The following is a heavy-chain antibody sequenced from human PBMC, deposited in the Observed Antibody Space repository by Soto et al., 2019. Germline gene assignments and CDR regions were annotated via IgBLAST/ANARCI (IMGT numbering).Heavy chain of an antibody. D-gene: IGHD4-17*01. J-gene: IGHJ4*02. CDR1: GYMFTYYY. CDR2: INPNGGTT. V-gene: IGHV1-46*01. Sequence: ASVKVSCKASGYMFTYYYIHWVRQGPGQGLEWMGIINPNGGTTTYAQNFQGRVTITADESTSTAYMELSSLRSEDTAVYYCARKASYGGNLDYWGPGTLVTVSS. CDR3: ARKASYGGNLDY.